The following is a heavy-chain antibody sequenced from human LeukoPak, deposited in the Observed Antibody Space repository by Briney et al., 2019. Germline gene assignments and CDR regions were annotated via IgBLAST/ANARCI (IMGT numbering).Heavy chain of an antibody. CDR2: IYPSDSNT. V-gene: IGHV5-51*01. D-gene: IGHD3-22*01. J-gene: IGHJ6*02. Sequence: GESLKISCKGSGYSFTSYWIGWVRHMPGKGLEWMGFIYPSDSNTRYSPSFQGQVTISADKSISTAFLQWSSLKASDTAMYYCATTYYFDSTFMDVWGQGTTVTVSS. CDR3: ATTYYFDSTFMDV. CDR1: GYSFTSYW.